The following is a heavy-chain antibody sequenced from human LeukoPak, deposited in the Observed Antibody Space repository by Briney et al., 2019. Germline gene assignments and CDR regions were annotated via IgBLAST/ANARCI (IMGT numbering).Heavy chain of an antibody. V-gene: IGHV3-9*01. J-gene: IGHJ5*02. CDR3: AREWRYYDILTGPTNWFDP. Sequence: PGRSLRLSCAASGFTFDDYAMHWVRQAPGKGLEWVSGISWNSGSIGYADSVKGRFTISRDNAKNSLYLQMNSLRAEDTAVYYCAREWRYYDILTGPTNWFDPWGQGTLVTVSS. CDR1: GFTFDDYA. D-gene: IGHD3-9*01. CDR2: ISWNSGSI.